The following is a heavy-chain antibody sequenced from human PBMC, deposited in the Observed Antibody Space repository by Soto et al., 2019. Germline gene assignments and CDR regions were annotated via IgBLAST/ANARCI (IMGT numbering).Heavy chain of an antibody. Sequence: QLQLQESGPGLVKPSETLSLTCTVSGGSISSSSYYWGWIRQPPGKGLEWIGSIYYSGSTYYNPSLKSRVTISVDTSKNLFALKLSSVPAADTAVYYCARLRAAAGTVYFDYWGQGTLVTVSS. CDR3: ARLRAAAGTVYFDY. D-gene: IGHD6-13*01. CDR1: GGSISSSSYY. CDR2: IYYSGST. V-gene: IGHV4-39*01. J-gene: IGHJ4*02.